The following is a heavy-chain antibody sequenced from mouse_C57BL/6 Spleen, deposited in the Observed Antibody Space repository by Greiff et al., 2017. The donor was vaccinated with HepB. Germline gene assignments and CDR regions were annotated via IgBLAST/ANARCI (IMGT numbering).Heavy chain of an antibody. CDR3: ARYDYDPYYAMDY. Sequence: QVQLQQSGAELVRPGTSVKVSCKASGYAFTNYLIEWVKQRPGQGLEWIGVINPGSGGTNYNEKFKGKATLTADKSSSTAYMQLSSLTSEDSAVYFCARYDYDPYYAMDYWGQGTSVTVSS. CDR1: GYAFTNYL. CDR2: INPGSGGT. D-gene: IGHD2-4*01. V-gene: IGHV1-54*01. J-gene: IGHJ4*01.